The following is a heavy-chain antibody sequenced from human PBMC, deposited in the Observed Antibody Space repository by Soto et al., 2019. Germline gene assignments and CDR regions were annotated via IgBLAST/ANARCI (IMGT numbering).Heavy chain of an antibody. V-gene: IGHV3-15*07. Sequence: RGSLRLSCAASGFTFSNAWMNWVRQAPGKGLEWVGRIKSKTDGGTTDYAAPVKGRFTISRDDSKNTLYLQMNSLKTEDTAVYYCTTDSDVLRFLEWLSHYYYGMDVWGQGTTVTVSS. CDR2: IKSKTDGGTT. CDR1: GFTFSNAW. J-gene: IGHJ6*02. D-gene: IGHD3-3*01. CDR3: TTDSDVLRFLEWLSHYYYGMDV.